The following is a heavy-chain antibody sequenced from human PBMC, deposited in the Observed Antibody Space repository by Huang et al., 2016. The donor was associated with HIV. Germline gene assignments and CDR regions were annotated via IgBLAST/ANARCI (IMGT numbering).Heavy chain of an antibody. Sequence: EVQLVQSGAVVKKPGESLKISCKGSGYTFNGYWIGWGRQMPGKGLEWSGISYPGDSDTTYSPSFQGQVTISADKAISTAYLQWSGLKASDTAMYYCARQGVGDFVVEPTGLGAFDIWGQGTMVTVSS. D-gene: IGHD2-2*01. CDR2: SYPGDSDT. CDR1: GYTFNGYW. J-gene: IGHJ3*02. V-gene: IGHV5-51*01. CDR3: ARQGVGDFVVEPTGLGAFDI.